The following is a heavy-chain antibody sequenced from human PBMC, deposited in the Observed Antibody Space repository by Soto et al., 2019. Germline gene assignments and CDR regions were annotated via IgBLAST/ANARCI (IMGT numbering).Heavy chain of an antibody. D-gene: IGHD3-22*01. CDR2: ISAYNGNT. Sequence: QVQLVQSGAEVKKPGASVKVSCKASGYTFTSYGISWVRQAPGQGREWMGWISAYNGNTNYAQKLQGRVTMTTDTSTSTAYMELRSLRSDDTAVYYCARVTMIVVPEHYNYYYCYGMDVWGQGTTVTVSS. J-gene: IGHJ6*02. CDR1: GYTFTSYG. V-gene: IGHV1-18*01. CDR3: ARVTMIVVPEHYNYYYCYGMDV.